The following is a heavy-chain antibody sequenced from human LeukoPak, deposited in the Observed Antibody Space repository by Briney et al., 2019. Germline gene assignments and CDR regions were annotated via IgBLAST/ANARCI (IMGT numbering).Heavy chain of an antibody. J-gene: IGHJ4*02. Sequence: ASVKVSCKASGNAFTISDFNWVRQATGQGPEWMGWISAYNGNTNHAQKLQGRVTMTTDTSTSTAYMELRSLRSDDTAVYYCARGGVVPAAMTDYWGQGTLVTVSS. CDR2: ISAYNGNT. CDR1: GNAFTISD. D-gene: IGHD2-2*01. V-gene: IGHV1-18*01. CDR3: ARGGVVPAAMTDY.